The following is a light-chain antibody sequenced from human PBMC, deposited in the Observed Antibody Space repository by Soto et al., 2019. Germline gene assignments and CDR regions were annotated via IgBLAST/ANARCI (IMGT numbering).Light chain of an antibody. J-gene: IGLJ1*01. CDR3: NSYTSSSTYV. CDR1: SSDVGAYNY. CDR2: DVA. V-gene: IGLV2-14*03. Sequence: SALTQPASVSGSPGQSITISCTGTSSDVGAYNYVSWYQHHPGKAPKLMLYDVANRPSGVSNRFSGSKSGNTASLTISGLQAEDEADYYCNSYTSSSTYVFGTGTKLTVL.